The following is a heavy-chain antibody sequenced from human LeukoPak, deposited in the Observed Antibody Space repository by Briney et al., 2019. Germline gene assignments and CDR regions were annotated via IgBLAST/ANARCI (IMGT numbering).Heavy chain of an antibody. CDR3: ARDLVGATFDY. D-gene: IGHD1-26*01. J-gene: IGHJ4*02. V-gene: IGHV3-48*04. CDR1: GFTFSSYS. CDR2: ISSSSSTI. Sequence: GGSLRLSCAAAGFTFSSYSRNWVRQAPGKGLEWVSYISSSSSTIYYADSVKGRFTISRDNAKNSLYLQMNSLRAEDTAVYYCARDLVGATFDYWGQGTLVTVSS.